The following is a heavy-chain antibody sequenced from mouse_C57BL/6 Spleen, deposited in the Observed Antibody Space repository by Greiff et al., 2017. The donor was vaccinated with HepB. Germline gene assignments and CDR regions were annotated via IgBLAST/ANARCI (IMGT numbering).Heavy chain of an antibody. D-gene: IGHD4-1*01. J-gene: IGHJ3*01. CDR2: VHPNSGST. Sequence: QVQLQQPGAELVKPGASVKLSCKASGYTFTSYWMHWVKQRPGQGLEWIGMVHPNSGSTNYNEKFKSKATLTVDKSSSTAYMQLSSLTSEDSAVYYGARGNWDEGFAYWGQGTLVTVSA. CDR3: ARGNWDEGFAY. CDR1: GYTFTSYW. V-gene: IGHV1-64*01.